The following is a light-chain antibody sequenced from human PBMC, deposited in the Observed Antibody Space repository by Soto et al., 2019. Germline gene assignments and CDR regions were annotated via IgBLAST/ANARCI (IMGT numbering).Light chain of an antibody. Sequence: DIQMTHSPSSLSASLPAGVSMXSRASQSISSYLNWYQQKPGKAPKLLIYAASSLQSGVPSRFSGSGSGTDFTLTISSLQPEDFATYYCQQSYSTGTFGPGTKVDI. V-gene: IGKV1-39*01. CDR1: QSISSY. CDR3: QQSYSTGT. CDR2: AAS. J-gene: IGKJ3*01.